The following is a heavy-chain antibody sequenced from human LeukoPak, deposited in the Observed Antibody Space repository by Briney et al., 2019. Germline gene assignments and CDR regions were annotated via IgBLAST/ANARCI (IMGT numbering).Heavy chain of an antibody. D-gene: IGHD6-13*01. Sequence: GGSLRLSCAASGFTFSTYEMNWVRQAPGKGLEWVSYISSSGSTIYYADSVKGRFTISRDNAKNSLYLQMNSLRAEDTAVYYCARAPRQQLVDFEFWFDPWGQGTLVTVSS. CDR3: ARAPRQQLVDFEFWFDP. CDR1: GFTFSTYE. J-gene: IGHJ5*02. CDR2: ISSSGSTI. V-gene: IGHV3-48*03.